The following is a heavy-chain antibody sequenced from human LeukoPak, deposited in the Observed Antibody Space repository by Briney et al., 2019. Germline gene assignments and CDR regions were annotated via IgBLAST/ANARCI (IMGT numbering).Heavy chain of an antibody. CDR2: IYSGGST. CDR1: GFTVSSNY. Sequence: PGGSLRLSCAASGFTVSSNYMSWVCQAPGKGLEWVSVIYSGGSTYYADSVKGRFTISRDNSKNTLYLQMNSLRAEDTAVYYCARGYSSYGMDVWGQGTTVTVSS. V-gene: IGHV3-66*01. CDR3: ARGYSSYGMDV. D-gene: IGHD6-13*01. J-gene: IGHJ6*02.